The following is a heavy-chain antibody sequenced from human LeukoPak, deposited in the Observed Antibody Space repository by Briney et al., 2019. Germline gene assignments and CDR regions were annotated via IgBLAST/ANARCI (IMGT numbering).Heavy chain of an antibody. CDR1: GFTVSSNY. CDR3: ARVHPASNGYFDY. V-gene: IGHV3-53*01. Sequence: GGSLRLSCAASGFTVSSNYMSWVRQAPGKGLEWVSVIYSGGSTYYADSVKGRFTISRDNSKNTLYLQMNSLRAEDTAVYYCARVHPASNGYFDYWGQGTLVTVSS. D-gene: IGHD1-1*01. J-gene: IGHJ4*02. CDR2: IYSGGST.